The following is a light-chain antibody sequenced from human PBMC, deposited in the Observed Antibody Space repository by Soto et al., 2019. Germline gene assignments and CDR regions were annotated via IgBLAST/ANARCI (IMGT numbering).Light chain of an antibody. CDR3: SSYTSSSTRV. Sequence: QSALTQPASVSGSPGQSITISCTGTSSDVGGYNYVSWYQHHPGKAAKLMIYEVSSRPSGISNRFSGSKSGNTASLTISGLQAEDEADYYCSSYTSSSTRVFGGGTQLTVL. CDR1: SSDVGGYNY. CDR2: EVS. J-gene: IGLJ3*02. V-gene: IGLV2-14*01.